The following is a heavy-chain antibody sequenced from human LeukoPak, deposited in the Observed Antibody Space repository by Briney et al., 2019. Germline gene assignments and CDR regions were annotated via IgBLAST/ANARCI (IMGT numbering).Heavy chain of an antibody. CDR3: ARGGAARLHFQN. D-gene: IGHD6-6*01. V-gene: IGHV4-59*01. CDR2: IYHSGST. CDR1: GGSISTYY. J-gene: IGHJ1*01. Sequence: SETLSLTCTVSGGSISTYYWNWMRQPPGKGLEWIGYIYHSGSTNYNPSLQSRVTISVDTSKNQFSLNLNSVTAADTAVYYCARGGAARLHFQNWGQGTLVTVSS.